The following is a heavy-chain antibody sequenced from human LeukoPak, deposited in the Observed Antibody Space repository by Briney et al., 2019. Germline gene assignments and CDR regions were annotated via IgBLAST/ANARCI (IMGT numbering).Heavy chain of an antibody. Sequence: SETLSLTCPVSGGSISGGSDYWSWIRPPAGKGLEWIGRIHTSGRTNYNPSLKSRVTISVDTSKNQFSLKLSSVTAADTAVYYCARDQWGGNYIHDAFDIWGQGTMVTVSS. V-gene: IGHV4-61*02. D-gene: IGHD4-23*01. CDR2: IHTSGRT. J-gene: IGHJ3*02. CDR1: GGSISGGSDY. CDR3: ARDQWGGNYIHDAFDI.